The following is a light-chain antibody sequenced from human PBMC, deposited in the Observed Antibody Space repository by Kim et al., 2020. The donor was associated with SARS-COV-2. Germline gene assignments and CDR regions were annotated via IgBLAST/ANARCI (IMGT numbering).Light chain of an antibody. CDR2: WAS. J-gene: IGKJ4*01. CDR1: QSLVDRTNNKSS. V-gene: IGKV4-1*01. Sequence: IVMTQSPDSLTLSLGARATINCKSSQSLVDRTNNKSSLAWYQQKPGQPPKLLIYWASTRESGVPDRSSGSGSATDFTLTINSLEAEDVAVYYCQQYYSLTTFGGGTKVDIK. CDR3: QQYYSLTT.